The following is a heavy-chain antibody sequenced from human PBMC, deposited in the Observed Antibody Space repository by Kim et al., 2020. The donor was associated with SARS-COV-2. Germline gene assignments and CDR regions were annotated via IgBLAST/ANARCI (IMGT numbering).Heavy chain of an antibody. CDR3: ARGSYGYDY. V-gene: IGHV1-69*01. D-gene: IGHD5-18*01. Sequence: GTANSAQKFQGRVTITADESTSTAYMELSSLRSEDTAVYYCARGSYGYDYWGQGTLVTVSS. CDR2: GTA. J-gene: IGHJ4*02.